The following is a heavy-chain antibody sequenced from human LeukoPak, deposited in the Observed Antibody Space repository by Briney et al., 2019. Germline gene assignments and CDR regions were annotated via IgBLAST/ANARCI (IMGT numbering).Heavy chain of an antibody. CDR3: ARQTGTGLFILP. V-gene: IGHV4-39*01. J-gene: IGHJ4*02. D-gene: IGHD3/OR15-3a*01. CDR1: GVSISSSNSY. Sequence: SETLSLTCTVSGVSISSSNSYWGWIRQPPGKGLEWIGSIYYSGNTYYNASLKSQVSISIDTSKNQFSLKLTSVTAADTAVYYCARQTGTGLFILPGGQGTLVTVSS. CDR2: IYYSGNT.